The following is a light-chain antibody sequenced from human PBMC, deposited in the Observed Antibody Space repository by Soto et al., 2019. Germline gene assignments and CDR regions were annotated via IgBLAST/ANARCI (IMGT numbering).Light chain of an antibody. V-gene: IGKV3-11*01. CDR2: DAS. Sequence: VLTQSPATLSLSPGERANLSCRTSQSVSKYFAWYQQKPGRAPRLLIYDASSRATGIPARFIGSGSGTDFPLTISSLEPEDFAIYYCQQRSNWPITFGQGTRLEIK. CDR3: QQRSNWPIT. J-gene: IGKJ5*01. CDR1: QSVSKY.